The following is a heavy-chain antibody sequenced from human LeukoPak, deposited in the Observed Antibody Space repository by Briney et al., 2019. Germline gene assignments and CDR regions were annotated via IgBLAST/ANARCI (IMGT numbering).Heavy chain of an antibody. CDR1: GYTFTGYY. J-gene: IGHJ4*02. V-gene: IGHV1-2*02. D-gene: IGHD1-26*01. Sequence: ASVKVSCKASGYTFTGYYMHWVRQAPGQGLEWMGWINPNSGGTNYAQKFQGRVTMTRDTSISTAYMELSRLRSDDTAVYYCARDPPKWELLLSGTAGDYWGQGTLVTVSS. CDR2: INPNSGGT. CDR3: ARDPPKWELLLSGTAGDY.